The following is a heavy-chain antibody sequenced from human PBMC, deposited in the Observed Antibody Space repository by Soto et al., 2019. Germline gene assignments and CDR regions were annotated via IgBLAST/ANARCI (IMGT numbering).Heavy chain of an antibody. D-gene: IGHD6-19*01. CDR2: IYYSGST. J-gene: IGHJ5*01. Sequence: SETLSLTCTVSGGSISSYYWSWIRQPPGKGLEWIGYIYYSGSTNYNPSLKSRVTISVDTSKNQFSLKLSSVTAADTAVYYCARESSSGWFDYWGQGTLVTVSS. V-gene: IGHV4-59*01. CDR1: GGSISSYY. CDR3: ARESSSGWFDY.